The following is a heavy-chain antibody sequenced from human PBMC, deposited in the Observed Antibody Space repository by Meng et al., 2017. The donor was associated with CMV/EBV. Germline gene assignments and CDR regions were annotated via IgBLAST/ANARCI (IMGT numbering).Heavy chain of an antibody. J-gene: IGHJ6*02. CDR2: IKQDGSEK. Sequence: GESLKISCAASGFTFSSYWMSWVRQAPGKGLEWVANIKQDGSEKYYVDSVKGRFTISRDNAKNSLYLQMNSLRAEDTAVYYCARFNYDFWSGYPAVLYGMDVWSQGTTVTVSS. CDR3: ARFNYDFWSGYPAVLYGMDV. V-gene: IGHV3-7*01. CDR1: GFTFSSYW. D-gene: IGHD3-3*01.